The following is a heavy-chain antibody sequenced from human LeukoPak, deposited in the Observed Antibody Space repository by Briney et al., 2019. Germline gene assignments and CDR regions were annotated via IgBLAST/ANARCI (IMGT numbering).Heavy chain of an antibody. D-gene: IGHD1-7*01. J-gene: IGHJ2*01. V-gene: IGHV3-7*01. CDR1: GFTFSSYS. CDR2: IKKDGSNK. Sequence: GGSLRLSCAASGFTFSSYSMNWVRQAPGKGLEWVANIKKDGSNKYYVESLKGRFTISRDNANNSLYLQMDSLRAEDTAVYYCAREVTGTSSWYFDLWGRGTLVTVSS. CDR3: AREVTGTSSWYFDL.